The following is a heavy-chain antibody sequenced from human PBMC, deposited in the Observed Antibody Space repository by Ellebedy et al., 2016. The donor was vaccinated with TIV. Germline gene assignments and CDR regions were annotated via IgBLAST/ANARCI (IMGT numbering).Heavy chain of an antibody. CDR2: ISGSGGST. CDR1: GFTFSSYA. CDR3: ASEGQQLAIQHFDY. J-gene: IGHJ4*02. V-gene: IGHV3-23*01. Sequence: GESLKISCAASGFTFSSYAMSWVRQAPGKGLEWVSAISGSGGSTYYADSVKGRFTISRDNSKNTLYLQMNSLRAEDTAVYYCASEGQQLAIQHFDYWGQGTLVTVSS. D-gene: IGHD6-13*01.